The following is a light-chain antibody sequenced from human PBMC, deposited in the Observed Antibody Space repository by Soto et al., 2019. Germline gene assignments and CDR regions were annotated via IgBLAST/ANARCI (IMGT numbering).Light chain of an antibody. CDR3: QKSDHLPL. CDR2: DAY. CDR1: HDIGNS. V-gene: IGKV1-33*01. J-gene: IGKJ3*01. Sequence: DIQMTQSPPSLSASVGDRVTITCQASHDIGNSLNWYQDKPGQAPKLVIYDAYNLETGVPSTFSGSGYGTHFTFTITSLRPEGIATYYCQKSDHLPLFGPGTKVDIK.